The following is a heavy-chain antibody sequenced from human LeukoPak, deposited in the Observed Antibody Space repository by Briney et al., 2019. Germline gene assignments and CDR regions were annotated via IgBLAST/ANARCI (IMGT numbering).Heavy chain of an antibody. CDR1: GDSISSSSSY. V-gene: IGHV4-39*07. D-gene: IGHD4-17*01. CDR2: IYYSGST. CDR3: ARDLRGYGDYVDY. Sequence: PSETLSLTCTVSGDSISSSSSYWGWIRQPPGKGLEWIGSIYYSGSTYYNPSLKSRVTISVDTSKNQFSLKLSSVTAADTAVYYCARDLRGYGDYVDYWGQGTLVTVSS. J-gene: IGHJ4*02.